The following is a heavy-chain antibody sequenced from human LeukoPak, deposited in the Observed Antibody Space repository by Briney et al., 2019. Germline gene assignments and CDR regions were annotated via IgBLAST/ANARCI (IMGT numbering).Heavy chain of an antibody. CDR3: AKDLQNPYYYDSSGYYGGVFDY. D-gene: IGHD3-22*01. J-gene: IGHJ4*02. Sequence: GGSLRLSCAASGFTFSSYAMSWVRQAPGKGLEWVSAISGSGGSTYYADSVKGRFTISRDNSKNTLYLQMNSLRAEDTAVYYCAKDLQNPYYYDSSGYYGGVFDYWGQGTLVTVSS. CDR1: GFTFSSYA. V-gene: IGHV3-23*01. CDR2: ISGSGGST.